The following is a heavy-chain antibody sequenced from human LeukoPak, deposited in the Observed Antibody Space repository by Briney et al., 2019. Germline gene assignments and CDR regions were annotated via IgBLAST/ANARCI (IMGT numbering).Heavy chain of an antibody. J-gene: IGHJ4*02. CDR3: AKGPKQQLVGSRGHYFDY. Sequence: PGGSLRLSCAASGFTFRDAWMTWVRQAPGKGLEWVSLIRGSGGNTYYADSVKGRFTMSRDNSKNTLYLQLNSLRAEDTAVYYCAKGPKQQLVGSRGHYFDYWGQGTLVTVSS. D-gene: IGHD6-13*01. CDR1: GFTFRDAW. V-gene: IGHV3-23*01. CDR2: IRGSGGNT.